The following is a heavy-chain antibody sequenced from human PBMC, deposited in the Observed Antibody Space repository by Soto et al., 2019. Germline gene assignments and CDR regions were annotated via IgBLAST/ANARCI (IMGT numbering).Heavy chain of an antibody. CDR3: AGGPRYWSFAL. CDR1: GGSSRAYH. J-gene: IGHJ2*01. D-gene: IGHD1-20*01. V-gene: IGHV4-34*01. Sequence: PSATLSLTCSLYGGSSRAYHWRWIRQSPGEGLEWIGEFSYSGSLNYNPSLKRRVAVSLDTSTDHFSLTMTSVTAADTGVYFCAGGPRYWSFALWGRGTMVT. CDR2: FSYSGSL.